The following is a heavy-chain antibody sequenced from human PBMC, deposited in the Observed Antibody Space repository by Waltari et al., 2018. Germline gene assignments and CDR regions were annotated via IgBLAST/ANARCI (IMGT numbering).Heavy chain of an antibody. D-gene: IGHD6-13*01. CDR3: VRLISASGHHFDY. CDR2: INGDGSVT. CDR1: GFIVSNYW. J-gene: IGHJ4*02. Sequence: EIQLLESGGDSLQPGGSLRLSCAASGFIVSNYWMYWVRQVPGRGLMFVSRINGDGSVTNYADSVKGRFTMSRDNAKNTLYLQMNSLSGEDTAVYYCVRLISASGHHFDYWGQGTLVTVSS. V-gene: IGHV3-74*01.